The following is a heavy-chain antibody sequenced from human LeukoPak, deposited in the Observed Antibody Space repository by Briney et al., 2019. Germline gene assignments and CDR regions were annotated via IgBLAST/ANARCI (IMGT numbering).Heavy chain of an antibody. D-gene: IGHD6-19*01. CDR1: GGYISRCY. CDR3: ARVGYTSGWTETYFDS. V-gene: IGHV4-59*01. CDR2: IYSSGST. Sequence: SETLSLTCTVSGGYISRCYWSWIRQSPGKGLEWIGYIYSSGSTNYNPSLKSRVTISIDTSKNQFSLRLSSVTAADTAVYYCARVGYTSGWTETYFDSWGQGTLVTVSS. J-gene: IGHJ4*02.